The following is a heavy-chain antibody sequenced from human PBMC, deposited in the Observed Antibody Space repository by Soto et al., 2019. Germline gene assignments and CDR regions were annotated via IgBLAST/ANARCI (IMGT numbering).Heavy chain of an antibody. Sequence: SETLSLTCTVSGGSISSYYWSWIRQPPGKGLEWIGYIYYSGSTNYNPSLKSRVTISVDTSKNQFSLKLSSVTAADTAVYYCARTNTIFGANYGMDVWGQGTTVTVSS. V-gene: IGHV4-59*01. J-gene: IGHJ6*02. D-gene: IGHD3-3*01. CDR2: IYYSGST. CDR3: ARTNTIFGANYGMDV. CDR1: GGSISSYY.